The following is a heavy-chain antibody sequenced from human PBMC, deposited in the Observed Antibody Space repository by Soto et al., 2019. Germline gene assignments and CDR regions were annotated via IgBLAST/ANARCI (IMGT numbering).Heavy chain of an antibody. CDR3: ASVEMSWSAPSGPSYYYYYMDV. D-gene: IGHD3-3*01. J-gene: IGHJ6*03. Sequence: SETLSLTCTVSGGSISSGGYYWSWIRQHPGKGLEWIGYIYYSGSTYYNPSLKSRVTISVDTSKNQFSLKLSSVTAADTAVYYCASVEMSWSAPSGPSYYYYYMDVWGKGTTVTVSS. CDR2: IYYSGST. V-gene: IGHV4-31*03. CDR1: GGSISSGGYY.